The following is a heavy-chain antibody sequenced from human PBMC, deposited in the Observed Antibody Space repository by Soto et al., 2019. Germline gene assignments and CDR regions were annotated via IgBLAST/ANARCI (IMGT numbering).Heavy chain of an antibody. CDR3: GRDEAGSSWLIDY. V-gene: IGHV1-18*01. Sequence: QVQLVQSGDEVKKPGASVKVSCEASGYTFSNYGISWVRQAPGQGLEWMGWISVKNGNTKYAQKLQDRVTMTRDTSTRTAYRELRSPRSDDTALYYCGRDEAGSSWLIDYWGQGTLVTVSS. CDR2: ISVKNGNT. D-gene: IGHD6-13*01. CDR1: GYTFSNYG. J-gene: IGHJ4*02.